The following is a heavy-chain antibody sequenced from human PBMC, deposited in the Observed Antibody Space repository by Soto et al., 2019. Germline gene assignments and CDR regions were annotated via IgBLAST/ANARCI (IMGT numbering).Heavy chain of an antibody. Sequence: PGGSLRLSCAASGFTFSSYAMSWVRQAPGKGLEWVSAISGSGGSTYYADSVKGRFTISRDNSKNTLYLQMNSLRAEDTAVYYCAKVRVGFGYYYDSSDGFDYWGQGTLVTVSS. CDR2: ISGSGGST. V-gene: IGHV3-23*01. J-gene: IGHJ4*02. CDR3: AKVRVGFGYYYDSSDGFDY. CDR1: GFTFSSYA. D-gene: IGHD3-22*01.